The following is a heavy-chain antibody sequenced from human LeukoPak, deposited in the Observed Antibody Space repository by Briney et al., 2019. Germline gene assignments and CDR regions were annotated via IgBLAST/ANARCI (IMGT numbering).Heavy chain of an antibody. D-gene: IGHD6-13*01. CDR3: ARGTPPSRIAAAAPVGY. CDR1: GFTFDDYA. V-gene: IGHV3-9*01. J-gene: IGHJ4*02. Sequence: TGGSLRLSCAASGFTFDDYAMHRVRQAPGKGLEWVSGISWNSGSIGYADSVKGRFTISRDNAKNSLYLQMNSLRAEDTAVYYCARGTPPSRIAAAAPVGYWGQGTLVTVSS. CDR2: ISWNSGSI.